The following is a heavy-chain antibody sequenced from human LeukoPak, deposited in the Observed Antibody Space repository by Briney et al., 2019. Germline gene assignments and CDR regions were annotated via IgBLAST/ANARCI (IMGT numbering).Heavy chain of an antibody. V-gene: IGHV1-18*01. D-gene: IGHD3-9*01. CDR2: ISAYNGNT. CDR3: AREESYYDILTGSHGMDV. J-gene: IGHJ6*02. Sequence: GASVKVSCKASGYTFTSYGISWVRQAPGQGLEWMGWISAYNGNTNYAQKLQGRVTMTTDTSTSTAYMELRSLRSDDTAVYYCAREESYYDILTGSHGMDVWGQGTTVTASS. CDR1: GYTFTSYG.